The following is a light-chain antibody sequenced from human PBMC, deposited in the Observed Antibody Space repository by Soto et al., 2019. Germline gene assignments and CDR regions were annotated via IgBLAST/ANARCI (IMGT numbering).Light chain of an antibody. CDR1: QSISTW. CDR2: RAS. J-gene: IGKJ2*01. CDR3: QQYNYYPYT. Sequence: DIQMTQSPSTLSASIGDTVTITCRASQSISTWLAWYQQQPGKAPKVLIYRASYLESGVPSRFSGSGSGTEFTLIINSLQPDDFATYYCQQYNYYPYTFGQGTKLEIK. V-gene: IGKV1-5*03.